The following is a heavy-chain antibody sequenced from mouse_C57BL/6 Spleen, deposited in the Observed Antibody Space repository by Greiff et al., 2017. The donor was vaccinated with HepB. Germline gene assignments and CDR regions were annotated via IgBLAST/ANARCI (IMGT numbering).Heavy chain of an antibody. V-gene: IGHV1-59*01. CDR2: IDPSDSYT. CDR1: GYTFTSYW. CDR3: ARGYYSNYEDAMDY. D-gene: IGHD2-5*01. J-gene: IGHJ4*01. Sequence: VQLQQPGAELVRPGTSVKLSCKASGYTFTSYWMHWVKQRPGQGLEWIGVIDPSDSYTNYNQKFKGKATLTVDTSSSAAYMQLSSLTAEDSAVYYCARGYYSNYEDAMDYWGQGTSVTVSS.